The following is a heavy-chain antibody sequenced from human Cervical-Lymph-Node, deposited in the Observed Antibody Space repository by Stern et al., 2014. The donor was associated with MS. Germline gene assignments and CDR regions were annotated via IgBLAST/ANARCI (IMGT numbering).Heavy chain of an antibody. V-gene: IGHV4-31*03. J-gene: IGHJ4*02. Sequence: QLQLQESGPGLVKPSETLSLTCTVSGDSIGRGNYFLSWIRQYPGKGLEWIGYFYFSGSSYYNPSLKSRTTISADTPKNQFSLKLSSVTAADTAVYYCARGDISDHWGQGILVTVSS. D-gene: IGHD5-12*01. CDR3: ARGDISDH. CDR1: GDSIGRGNYF. CDR2: FYFSGSS.